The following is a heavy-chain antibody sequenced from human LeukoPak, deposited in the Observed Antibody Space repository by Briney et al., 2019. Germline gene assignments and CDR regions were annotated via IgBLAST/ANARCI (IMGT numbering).Heavy chain of an antibody. Sequence: ASVKVSYKASGYTITSYYMHWVRQAPGHALEWMGIINPCGGSTRYAQKLQGRVTMTRDTSTSTVYMELSSVRSEDTAVYYCASGQLWFGELDYWGQGTLVTVSS. D-gene: IGHD3-10*01. CDR1: GYTITSYY. CDR2: INPCGGST. V-gene: IGHV1-46*04. CDR3: ASGQLWFGELDY. J-gene: IGHJ4*02.